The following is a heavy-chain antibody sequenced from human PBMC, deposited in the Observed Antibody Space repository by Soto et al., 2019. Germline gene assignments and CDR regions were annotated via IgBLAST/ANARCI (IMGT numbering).Heavy chain of an antibody. Sequence: PGGSLRLSCAASGFTFSSYGMHWVRQSPGKGLEWVTIIWQDGSNKYYADSVKGRFTISRDNSKNTLYLKMNSLRVEDTAVYYCARDQEGPGGAASFDYWGQGTLVTVSS. CDR2: IWQDGSNK. CDR1: GFTFSSYG. D-gene: IGHD6-13*01. J-gene: IGHJ4*02. V-gene: IGHV3-33*01. CDR3: ARDQEGPGGAASFDY.